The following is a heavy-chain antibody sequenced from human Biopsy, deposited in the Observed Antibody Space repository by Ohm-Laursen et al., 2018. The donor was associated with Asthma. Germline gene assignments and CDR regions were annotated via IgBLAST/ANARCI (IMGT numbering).Heavy chain of an antibody. CDR3: ARIKIRVGAGTDRYFDL. CDR2: IDPNSGGT. CDR1: GYVFTAYY. V-gene: IGHV1-2*06. D-gene: IGHD3-16*01. Sequence: SSVKVSCKASGYVFTAYYIHRVRQAPGQGLEWMGRIDPNSGGTNYAQKFLGRVTMTRDTSVNTAFMVLSRLRSDDTAVYYCARIKIRVGAGTDRYFDLWGRGTLVTVSS. J-gene: IGHJ2*01.